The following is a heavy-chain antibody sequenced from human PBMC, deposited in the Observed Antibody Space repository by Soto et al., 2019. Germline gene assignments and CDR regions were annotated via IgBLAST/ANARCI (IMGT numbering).Heavy chain of an antibody. V-gene: IGHV1-18*04. CDR3: ARDREYYDSSGYPDAFDI. Sequence: ASVKVSCKASGYTFTSYGISWVRQAPGQGLEWMGWISAYNGNTNYAQKLQGRVTMTTDTSTSTAYMELRSLRSDDAAVYYCARDREYYDSSGYPDAFDIWGQGTMVTVSS. CDR1: GYTFTSYG. J-gene: IGHJ3*02. D-gene: IGHD3-22*01. CDR2: ISAYNGNT.